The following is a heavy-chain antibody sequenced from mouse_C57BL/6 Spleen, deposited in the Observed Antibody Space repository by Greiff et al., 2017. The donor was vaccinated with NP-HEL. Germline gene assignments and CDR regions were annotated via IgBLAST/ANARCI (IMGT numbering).Heavy chain of an antibody. Sequence: EVKLVESGPGLVKPSQSLSLTCSVTGYSITSGYYWNWIRQFPGNKLEWMGYISYDGSNNYNPSLKNRISITRDTSKNQFFLKLNSVTTEDTATYYCASLYWYFDVWGTGTTVTVSS. CDR2: ISYDGSN. V-gene: IGHV3-6*01. CDR3: ASLYWYFDV. CDR1: GYSITSGYY. J-gene: IGHJ1*03.